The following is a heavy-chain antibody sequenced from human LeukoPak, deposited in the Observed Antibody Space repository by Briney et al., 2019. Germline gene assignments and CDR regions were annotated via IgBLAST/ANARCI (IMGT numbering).Heavy chain of an antibody. CDR1: GLTFSGYY. Sequence: GGSLRLSCAVSGLTFSGYYMRWTRQAPGGGLELVAYISPSGSSIFSVASAQGRFTSSRDNAKNSPYLPMNSLRAEDTAVYYCTRGHHGLEYWGPGTLGTVSS. V-gene: IGHV3-11*01. CDR2: ISPSGSSI. CDR3: TRGHHGLEY. J-gene: IGHJ4*02. D-gene: IGHD1-14*01.